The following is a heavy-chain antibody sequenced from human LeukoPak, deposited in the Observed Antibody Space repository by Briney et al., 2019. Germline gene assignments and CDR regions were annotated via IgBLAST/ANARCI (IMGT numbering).Heavy chain of an antibody. CDR1: GLTFSSYW. D-gene: IGHD1-14*01. Sequence: GGSLRLSCAASGLTFSSYWMSCVPQAPEEGVVWVSRIYGDGTSTIYADSVRGRFPLSRDSAKNTLYLQINSLRAEHTALYYCARGSEYWGQGTLVTVPS. J-gene: IGHJ4*02. V-gene: IGHV3-74*01. CDR3: ARGSEY. CDR2: IYGDGTST.